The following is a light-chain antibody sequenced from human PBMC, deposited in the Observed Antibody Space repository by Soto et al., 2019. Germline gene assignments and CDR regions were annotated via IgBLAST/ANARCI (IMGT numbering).Light chain of an antibody. V-gene: IGLV1-40*01. Sequence: ALTQPPLVSGAPGQWVTISCTGSSSNIGSTYDVQWYQQLPGTAPKLLIHGNTDRPSGVPDRFSGSKSGTSASLAITGLQADDEADYYCQSYDDSLSVHYVFGTGTKVNVL. CDR1: SSNIGSTYD. J-gene: IGLJ1*01. CDR2: GNT. CDR3: QSYDDSLSVHYV.